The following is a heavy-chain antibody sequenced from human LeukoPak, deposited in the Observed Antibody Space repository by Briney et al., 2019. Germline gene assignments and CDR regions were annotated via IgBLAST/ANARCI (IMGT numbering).Heavy chain of an antibody. D-gene: IGHD3-22*01. J-gene: IGHJ4*02. CDR3: ARPSGYNYYDSSGSLSY. CDR2: INPSGGST. V-gene: IGHV1-46*01. Sequence: ASVKVSCKASGYTFTSYYMHWVRQAPGQGLEWMGIINPSGGSTSYAQKFQGRVTMTRDTSTSTVYMELSSLRSVDTAVYYCARPSGYNYYDSSGSLSYWGQGTLVTVSS. CDR1: GYTFTSYY.